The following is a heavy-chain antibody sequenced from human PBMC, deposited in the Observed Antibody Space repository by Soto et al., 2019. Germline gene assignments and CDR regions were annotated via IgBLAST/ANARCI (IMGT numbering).Heavy chain of an antibody. CDR1: GYSFTSYW. CDR2: IYPGDSDT. V-gene: IGHV5-51*01. D-gene: IGHD1-20*01. J-gene: IGHJ6*03. Sequence: GESLKISCKGSGYSFTSYWIGWVRQMPGKGLEWMGIIYPGDSDTRYSPSFQGQVTISADKSISTAYLQWSSLKASDTAMYYCARSLFNWNPAYYYYYMDVWGKGTTVTVSS. CDR3: ARSLFNWNPAYYYYYMDV.